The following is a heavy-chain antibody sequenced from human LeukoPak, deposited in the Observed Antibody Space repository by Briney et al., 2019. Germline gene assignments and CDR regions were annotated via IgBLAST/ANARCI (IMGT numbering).Heavy chain of an antibody. J-gene: IGHJ6*02. V-gene: IGHV3-33*01. CDR2: IWYDGSNK. Sequence: PGGSLRLSCAASGFTFSSYGMHWVRQAPGKGLEWVAVIWYDGSNKYYADSVKGRFTISRDNSKNTLYLQMNSLRAEDTAVYYCARAGIQLWLQPDYYYYGMDVWGQGTTVTVSS. D-gene: IGHD5-18*01. CDR3: ARAGIQLWLQPDYYYYGMDV. CDR1: GFTFSSYG.